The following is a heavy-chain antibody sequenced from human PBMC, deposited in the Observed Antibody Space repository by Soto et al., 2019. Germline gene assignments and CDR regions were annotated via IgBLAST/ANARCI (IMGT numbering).Heavy chain of an antibody. CDR3: ASLDSALPVVPGLVPDL. CDR2: ISPNGSDT. D-gene: IGHD2-2*01. CDR1: GFTFSTSW. V-gene: IGHV3-74*01. Sequence: EVQLVESGGALVQPGGPLRLSCEASGFTFSTSWMNWVRQVPGKGLVWVSRISPNGSDTSYADSVKGRFTVSRDNVKNTLYLQMCSLRAEDTAIYYYASLDSALPVVPGLVPDLWGRGTLVTVSS. J-gene: IGHJ5*02.